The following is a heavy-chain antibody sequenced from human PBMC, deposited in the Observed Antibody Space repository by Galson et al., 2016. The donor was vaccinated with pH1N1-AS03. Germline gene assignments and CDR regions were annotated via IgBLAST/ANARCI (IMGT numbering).Heavy chain of an antibody. V-gene: IGHV3-33*01. J-gene: IGHJ4*02. Sequence: SLRLSCAASGFTLNKYGMHWVRQAPGKGLEWVAIIWNDGGTTHYADSVKGRFTISRDNSKNTLYLQINSLRAEDTAVYYCVRDDDSSGYYPDSWGRGTRVPVSS. CDR1: GFTLNKYG. D-gene: IGHD3-22*01. CDR3: VRDDDSSGYYPDS. CDR2: IWNDGGTT.